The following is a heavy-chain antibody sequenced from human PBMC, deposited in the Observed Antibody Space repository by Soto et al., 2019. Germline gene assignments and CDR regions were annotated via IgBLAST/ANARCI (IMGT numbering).Heavy chain of an antibody. CDR2: ISPSGTT. V-gene: IGHV4-34*01. D-gene: IGHD6-6*01. J-gene: IGHJ4*02. Sequence: QVQLHQWGAGLLKPSETLSLACSLYSGSLSGYYWSWIRQPPAKGLEWIGEISPSGTTNYSPSLTRRVSISVDTSKNQFSLHLTPLTAADTAVYYCARAPKVSGSAQTRPDFWGQGSLVNVSS. CDR3: ARAPKVSGSAQTRPDF. CDR1: SGSLSGYY.